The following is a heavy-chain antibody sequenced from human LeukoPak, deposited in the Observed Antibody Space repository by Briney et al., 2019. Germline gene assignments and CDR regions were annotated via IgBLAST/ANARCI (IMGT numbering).Heavy chain of an antibody. CDR3: AKDSGSGSYSWYYFDY. CDR2: ISWNGGSI. Sequence: GGSLRLSCAASGFTFDDYAMQWVRQAPGKGLEWVSGISWNGGSIGYADSVKGRFTISRDNAKNSLYLQMNSLRAEDTALYYCAKDSGSGSYSWYYFDYWGQGTLVTVSS. D-gene: IGHD3-10*01. J-gene: IGHJ4*02. CDR1: GFTFDDYA. V-gene: IGHV3-9*01.